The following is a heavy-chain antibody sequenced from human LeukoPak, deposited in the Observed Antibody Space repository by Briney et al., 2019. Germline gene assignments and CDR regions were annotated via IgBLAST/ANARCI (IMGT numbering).Heavy chain of an antibody. D-gene: IGHD3-16*02. CDR1: GFTFSSYG. Sequence: PGGSLRLSCAASGFTFSSYGMHWVRQAPGKGLEWVAVISYDGSNKYYADSVKGRFTISRDNSKNTLYLQMNSLRAEDTAVYYCARDRRYGVHWYYGMDVWGQGTTVTVSS. J-gene: IGHJ6*02. V-gene: IGHV3-30*03. CDR2: ISYDGSNK. CDR3: ARDRRYGVHWYYGMDV.